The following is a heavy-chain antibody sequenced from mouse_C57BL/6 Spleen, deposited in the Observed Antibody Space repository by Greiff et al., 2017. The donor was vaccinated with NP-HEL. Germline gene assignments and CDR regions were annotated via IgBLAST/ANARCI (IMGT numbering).Heavy chain of an antibody. J-gene: IGHJ1*03. Sequence: VPLQVSVAELVKPGASVKISCKASGYAFSSYWMNWVKQRPGKGLEWIGQIYPGDGDTNYNGKFKGKATLTADKSSSTAYMQLSSLTSEDSAVYFCARTYYYGRRGWYFDVWGTGTTVTVSS. CDR2: IYPGDGDT. D-gene: IGHD1-1*01. CDR3: ARTYYYGRRGWYFDV. V-gene: IGHV1-80*01. CDR1: GYAFSSYW.